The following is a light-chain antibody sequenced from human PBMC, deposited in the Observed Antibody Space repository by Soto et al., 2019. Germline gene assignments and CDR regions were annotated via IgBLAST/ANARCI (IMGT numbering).Light chain of an antibody. CDR2: GAS. CDR1: QSISSSY. CDR3: QQYSSTFWT. Sequence: EIVLTQSPGTLSLYPGERTTLSCRASQSISSSYLAWYQQKPGQAPRLLVYGASSRATGIPDRFSGSGSGTDFTLTISRLEPEDFALYYCQQYSSTFWTLGQGTKVDIK. V-gene: IGKV3-20*01. J-gene: IGKJ1*01.